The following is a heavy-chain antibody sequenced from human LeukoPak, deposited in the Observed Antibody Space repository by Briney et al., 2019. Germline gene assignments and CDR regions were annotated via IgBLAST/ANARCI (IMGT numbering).Heavy chain of an antibody. Sequence: ASVKGSCKASGYTFTSYGISWVRQAPGQGLEWMGWISAYNGNTNYAQKHQGRVTMTTDTSTSTAYMELRSLRSDHTAVYYCARGPGIVGATVYYYYYGMDVWGQGTTVTVSS. D-gene: IGHD1-26*01. CDR2: ISAYNGNT. J-gene: IGHJ6*02. CDR1: GYTFTSYG. V-gene: IGHV1-18*01. CDR3: ARGPGIVGATVYYYYYGMDV.